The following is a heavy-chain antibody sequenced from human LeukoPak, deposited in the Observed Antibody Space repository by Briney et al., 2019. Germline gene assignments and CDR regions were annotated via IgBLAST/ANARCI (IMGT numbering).Heavy chain of an antibody. J-gene: IGHJ4*02. D-gene: IGHD1-26*01. Sequence: ASVKVSCKASGHTFTNYDINWVRQATGQGLEWMGWMNPNRGNTGYAKKFQGRVTMTRNTSITTAYMELSSLRSEDTAVYYCARCSRISSFGATDFDFWGQGTLVTVSS. CDR3: ARCSRISSFGATDFDF. V-gene: IGHV1-8*01. CDR2: MNPNRGNT. CDR1: GHTFTNYD.